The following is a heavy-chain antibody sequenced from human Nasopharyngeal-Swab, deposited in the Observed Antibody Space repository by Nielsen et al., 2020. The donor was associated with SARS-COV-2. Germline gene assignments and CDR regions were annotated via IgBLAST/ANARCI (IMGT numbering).Heavy chain of an antibody. CDR3: AREGGPYDYVWGSYRYTGEDTLLDY. CDR2: IIPILGIA. J-gene: IGHJ4*02. Sequence: SVQVSCKASAGTFSSYAISWVRQAPGQGLEWMGRIIPILGIANYAQKFQGRVTITADKSTSTAYMELSSLRSEDTAVYYCAREGGPYDYVWGSYRYTGEDTLLDYWGQGTLVTVSS. V-gene: IGHV1-69*04. CDR1: AGTFSSYA. D-gene: IGHD3-16*02.